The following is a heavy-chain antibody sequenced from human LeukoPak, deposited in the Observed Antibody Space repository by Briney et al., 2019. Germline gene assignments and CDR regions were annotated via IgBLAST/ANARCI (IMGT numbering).Heavy chain of an antibody. V-gene: IGHV3-66*01. CDR3: ARDRDRGFDY. CDR2: IYSGGST. D-gene: IGHD2-15*01. J-gene: IGHJ4*02. Sequence: GGSLRLSCAASGFTFSDYYMSWVRQAPGKGLEWVSVIYSGGSTYYADSVKGRFTISRDNSKNTLYLQMNSLRAEDTAVYYCARDRDRGFDYWGQGTLVTVSS. CDR1: GFTFSDYY.